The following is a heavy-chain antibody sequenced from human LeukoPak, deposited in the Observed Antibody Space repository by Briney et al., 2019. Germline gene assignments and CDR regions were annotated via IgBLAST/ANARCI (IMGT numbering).Heavy chain of an antibody. V-gene: IGHV3-9*01. CDR2: ISWNSGRI. CDR1: GFTFDDYA. CDR3: AKDIPARDFWSGYSASYYYGMDV. Sequence: PGGSLRLSCAASGFTFDDYAMHWVRQVPGKGLEWVSGISWNSGRISYADSVKGRFTISRDNAKNSLYLQMNTLRAEDTALYYCAKDIPARDFWSGYSASYYYGMDVWGQGTTVTVSS. D-gene: IGHD3-3*01. J-gene: IGHJ6*02.